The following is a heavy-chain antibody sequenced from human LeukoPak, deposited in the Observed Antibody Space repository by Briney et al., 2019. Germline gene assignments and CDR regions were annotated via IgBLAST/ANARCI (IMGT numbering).Heavy chain of an antibody. Sequence: PGGSLRLSCAVSGFTFSSYEMNWVRQPPGKGLEWVSYISSSGINIYYAHFMNGRFTISHDNDKNSLYLQMNSVTSEDTAFYYCASSGGYDWSDGLFDYWGQGTMVTVSS. CDR1: GFTFSSYE. D-gene: IGHD1-20*01. J-gene: IGHJ4*02. CDR2: ISSSGINI. CDR3: ASSGGYDWSDGLFDY. V-gene: IGHV3-48*03.